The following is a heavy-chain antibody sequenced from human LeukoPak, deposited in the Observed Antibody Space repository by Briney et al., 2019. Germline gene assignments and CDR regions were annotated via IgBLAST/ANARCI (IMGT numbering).Heavy chain of an antibody. CDR2: IYHSGSS. CDR3: ARHSSYYGNFDY. CDR1: GGSISSSSYY. J-gene: IGHJ4*02. D-gene: IGHD3-10*01. V-gene: IGHV4-39*01. Sequence: SETLSLTCTVSGGSISSSSYYWGWIRQPPGKGLEWIGSIYHSGSSYCNPSLKSRVTISVDTSKNQFSLKLSSVTAADTAVYYCARHSSYYGNFDYWGQGTLVTVSS.